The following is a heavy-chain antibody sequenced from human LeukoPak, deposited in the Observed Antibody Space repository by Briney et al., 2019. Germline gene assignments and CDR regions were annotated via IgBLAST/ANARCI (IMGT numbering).Heavy chain of an antibody. CDR3: ARGRRYHDFWSGPVFDY. V-gene: IGHV1-18*01. J-gene: IGHJ4*02. CDR1: GYTFTSYG. Sequence: ASVKVSCKASGYTFTSYGISWVRQAPGQGLEWMGWISAYNGNTNYAQKLQGRVTMTTDTSTSTAYMELRSLRSDDTAVYYCARGRRYHDFWSGPVFDYWGQGTLVTVSS. CDR2: ISAYNGNT. D-gene: IGHD3-3*01.